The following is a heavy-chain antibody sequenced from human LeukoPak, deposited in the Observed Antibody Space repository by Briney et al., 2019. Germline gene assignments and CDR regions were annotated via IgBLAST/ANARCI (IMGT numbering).Heavy chain of an antibody. CDR1: GFTFSNYA. CDR3: AKDFWEMIYGDYPWY. J-gene: IGHJ4*02. D-gene: IGHD4-17*01. Sequence: GGSLRLPCGASGFTFSNYAMSWVRQAPGKGLEWVSAISGSGGSTYYADSVKGRFTISRDNSKNTLYLQMNSLRAEDTAVYYCAKDFWEMIYGDYPWYWGQGTLVTVSS. V-gene: IGHV3-23*01. CDR2: ISGSGGST.